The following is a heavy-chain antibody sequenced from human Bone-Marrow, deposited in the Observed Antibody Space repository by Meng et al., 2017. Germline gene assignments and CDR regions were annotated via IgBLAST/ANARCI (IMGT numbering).Heavy chain of an antibody. Sequence: GESLKISCAASGFTFRNYAMSWVRQAPGKGLQWVSGVSDNGDSTYYADSVKGRFTISRDNSKDTLSLQMNSLRAEDTAIYYCAKDAYPMIVVVPDYWGQGTLVTSCS. CDR1: GFTFRNYA. V-gene: IGHV3-23*01. CDR3: AKDAYPMIVVVPDY. CDR2: VSDNGDST. D-gene: IGHD3-22*01. J-gene: IGHJ4*02.